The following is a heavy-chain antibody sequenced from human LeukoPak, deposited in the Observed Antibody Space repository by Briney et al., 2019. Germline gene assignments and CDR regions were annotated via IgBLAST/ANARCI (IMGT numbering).Heavy chain of an antibody. V-gene: IGHV1-69*05. D-gene: IGHD3-22*01. CDR1: GGTFSSYA. CDR3: ASTRSSGYYLFDY. J-gene: IGHJ4*02. CDR2: IIPIFGTA. Sequence: SVKVSCKASGGTFSSYAISWVRQAPGQGLEWMGMIIPIFGTANYAQKFQGRVTITTDESTSTAYMELSSLRSEDTAVYYCASTRSSGYYLFDYWGQGTLVTVSS.